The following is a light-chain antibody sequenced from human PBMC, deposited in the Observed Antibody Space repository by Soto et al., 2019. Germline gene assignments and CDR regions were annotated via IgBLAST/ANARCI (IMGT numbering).Light chain of an antibody. J-gene: IGLJ1*01. V-gene: IGLV2-14*01. CDR3: SSYTSINTGV. Sequence: QSVLTQPASVSGSPGQSITISCIGSSSDIGGYNYVSWYQQHPGKAPKLMIYEVSNRPSGVSNRFSGSKSANTASLTISGLQAEDEADYYCSSYTSINTGVFGTGTKVTVL. CDR1: SSDIGGYNY. CDR2: EVS.